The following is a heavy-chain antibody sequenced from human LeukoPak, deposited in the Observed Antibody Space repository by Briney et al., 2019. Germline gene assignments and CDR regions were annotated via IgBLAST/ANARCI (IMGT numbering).Heavy chain of an antibody. Sequence: SETLSLTCAVYGESFSGYYWTWIRQPPGKGLEWIGYIYYSGSTYYNPSLKSRVTISVDTSKSQFSLKLSSVTAADTAVYYCAREPPLTYSSSYYFDYWGQGTLVTVSS. J-gene: IGHJ4*02. V-gene: IGHV4-34*09. D-gene: IGHD6-13*01. CDR3: AREPPLTYSSSYYFDY. CDR1: GESFSGYY. CDR2: IYYSGST.